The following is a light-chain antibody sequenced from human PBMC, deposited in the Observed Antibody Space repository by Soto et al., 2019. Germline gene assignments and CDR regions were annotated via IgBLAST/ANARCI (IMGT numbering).Light chain of an antibody. V-gene: IGKV1-39*01. J-gene: IGKJ1*01. CDR3: QQSYSTPRT. CDR1: QSISSW. Sequence: DIQMTQSPSTLSASVGDRFTITCRASQSISSWLAWYQQKPGKAPKLLIYATSNLQSGVPFRFSGGGSGTDYTLTIGSLQPEDFATYYCQQSYSTPRTFGQGTKGDIK. CDR2: ATS.